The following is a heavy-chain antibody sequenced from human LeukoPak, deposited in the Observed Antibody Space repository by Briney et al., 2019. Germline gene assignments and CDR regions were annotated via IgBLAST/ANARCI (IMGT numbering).Heavy chain of an antibody. J-gene: IGHJ4*02. CDR1: GFTFSSYG. Sequence: GGSLRLSCAASGFTFSSYGMHWVRQAPGKGLEWVAFIRYDGSNKYYADSVKGRFTISRDNSKNTLYLQMNSLRAEDTAVYYCAKDIVGGYYYGSGSYYVGVDYWGQGTLVTVSS. D-gene: IGHD3-10*01. V-gene: IGHV3-30*02. CDR2: IRYDGSNK. CDR3: AKDIVGGYYYGSGSYYVGVDY.